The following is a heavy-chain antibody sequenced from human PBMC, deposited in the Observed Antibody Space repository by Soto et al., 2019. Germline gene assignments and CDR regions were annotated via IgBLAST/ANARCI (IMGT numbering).Heavy chain of an antibody. Sequence: SETLSLTCSVSNGSISGFYWTWIRQPPGKILEWVGYIHYSGRTDYNPSLTSRATMSVDTSKNQFSLNLKSITAADTAVYYCVRVGVGIGNHFDSWGRGTLVTVSS. V-gene: IGHV4-59*12. J-gene: IGHJ4*02. CDR3: VRVGVGIGNHFDS. CDR1: NGSISGFY. CDR2: IHYSGRT. D-gene: IGHD1-26*01.